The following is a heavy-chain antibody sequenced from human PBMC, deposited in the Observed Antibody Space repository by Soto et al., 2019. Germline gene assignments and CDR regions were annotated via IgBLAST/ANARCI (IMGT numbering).Heavy chain of an antibody. V-gene: IGHV4-38-2*01. D-gene: IGHD3-22*01. CDR2: SYHSGST. CDR1: GYRISSDDY. Sequence: PSESLTLTCAVSGYRISSDDYCAWIRQPRGKVQEWFGSSYHSGSTDYDASVKSRVTISVDTSKNQFSLKLNPVTAADSAVYYCARTDSVGYYPYCGQGTLVTVSS. J-gene: IGHJ4*02. CDR3: ARTDSVGYYPY.